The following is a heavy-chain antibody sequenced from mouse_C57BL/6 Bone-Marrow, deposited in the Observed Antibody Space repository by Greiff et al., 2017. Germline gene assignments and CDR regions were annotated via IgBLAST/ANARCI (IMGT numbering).Heavy chain of an antibody. CDR3: AITTIVPYWYFDV. Sequence: QVQLQQPGAELVRPGSSVKLSCKASGYTFTSYWMHWVKQRPIQGLEWIGNIDPSDSETHYNQKFKDKATLTVDKSSGTACKQLSSLESENYAVYYCAITTIVPYWYFDVWGTGTTVTVSS. J-gene: IGHJ1*03. CDR1: GYTFTSYW. D-gene: IGHD1-1*01. V-gene: IGHV1-52*01. CDR2: IDPSDSET.